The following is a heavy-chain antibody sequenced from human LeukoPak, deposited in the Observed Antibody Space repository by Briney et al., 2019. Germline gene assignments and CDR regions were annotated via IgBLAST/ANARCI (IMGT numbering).Heavy chain of an antibody. CDR1: GASITIRGYY. CDR2: LYYGGTS. V-gene: IGHV4-39*01. J-gene: IGHJ4*02. D-gene: IGHD5-18*01. Sequence: SETLSLTCTVSGASITIRGYYWGWIRQAPGQGLEWIGTLYYGGTSSYNPYLTSRVTISVGTSRNQFSVSLNSATAADTAVYYCARGGIQLPDYWGQGTLVTVSS. CDR3: ARGGIQLPDY.